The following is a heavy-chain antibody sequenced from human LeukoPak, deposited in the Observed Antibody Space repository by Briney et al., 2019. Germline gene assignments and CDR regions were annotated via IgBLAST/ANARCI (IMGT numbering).Heavy chain of an antibody. Sequence: TGGSLRLSCAASGFTVSSNYMSWVRQAPGKGLEWVSVIYSGGSTYYADSVKGRFTISRDTSKNTLYLQMNSLRAEDTAVYYCARDGAVAGAVNWFDPWGQGTLVTVSS. V-gene: IGHV3-66*02. CDR1: GFTVSSNY. J-gene: IGHJ5*02. CDR3: ARDGAVAGAVNWFDP. D-gene: IGHD6-19*01. CDR2: IYSGGST.